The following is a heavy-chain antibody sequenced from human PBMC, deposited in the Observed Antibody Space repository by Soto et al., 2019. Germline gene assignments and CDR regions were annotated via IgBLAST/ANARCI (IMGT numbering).Heavy chain of an antibody. Sequence: QVQLVQSGAEVKKPGSSVKVSRKASGGTFSSYAISWVRQAPGQGLEWMGGIIPIFGTANYAQKFQGRVTITADESTSTAYMELSSLRSEDTAVYYCARDLRGAARRYWYCDLWGRGTLVTVSS. CDR1: GGTFSSYA. CDR2: IIPIFGTA. CDR3: ARDLRGAARRYWYCDL. V-gene: IGHV1-69*01. J-gene: IGHJ2*01. D-gene: IGHD6-6*01.